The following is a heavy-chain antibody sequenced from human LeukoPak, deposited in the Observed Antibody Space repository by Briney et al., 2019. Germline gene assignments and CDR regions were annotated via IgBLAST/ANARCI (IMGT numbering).Heavy chain of an antibody. J-gene: IGHJ4*02. CDR2: IKQDGSEK. CDR1: GFTFSSYW. D-gene: IGHD2-15*01. Sequence: PGGSLKLSCAASGFTFSSYWMSWVRQAPGKGLEWVANIKQDGSEKYYVDSVKGRFTISRDNAKNPLYLQMNSLRAEDTAVYYCARHDHYSGGSCVYWGQGTLVTVSS. V-gene: IGHV3-7*01. CDR3: ARHDHYSGGSCVY.